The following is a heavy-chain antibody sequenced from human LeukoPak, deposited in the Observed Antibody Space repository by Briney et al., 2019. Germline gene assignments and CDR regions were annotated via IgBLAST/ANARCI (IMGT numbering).Heavy chain of an antibody. CDR1: GGSISSSNW. D-gene: IGHD5-18*01. CDR3: ARGRGRGYSYGWSYGMDV. V-gene: IGHV4-4*02. J-gene: IGHJ6*02. CDR2: INHSGST. Sequence: SGTLSLTCAVSGGSISSSNWWSWVRQPPGKGLEWIGEINHSGSTNYNPSLKSRVTISVDTSKNQFSLKLSSVTAADTAVYYCARGRGRGYSYGWSYGMDVWGQGTTVTVSS.